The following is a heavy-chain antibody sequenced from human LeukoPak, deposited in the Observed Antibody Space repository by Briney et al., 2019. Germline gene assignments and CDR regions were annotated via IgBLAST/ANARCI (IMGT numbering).Heavy chain of an antibody. CDR1: GFTFRSYA. CDR2: ISASGGST. V-gene: IGHV3-23*01. CDR3: AKGLEGYESYYYYYMDV. Sequence: PGGSLRLSCAASGFTFRSYAMRWVRQAPGKGLEWVSGISASGGSTYYADSVKGRFTISRDNSKNTLYMQMNSLRGEDTAVYYCAKGLEGYESYYYYYMDVWGKGTTVTVSS. D-gene: IGHD2-15*01. J-gene: IGHJ6*03.